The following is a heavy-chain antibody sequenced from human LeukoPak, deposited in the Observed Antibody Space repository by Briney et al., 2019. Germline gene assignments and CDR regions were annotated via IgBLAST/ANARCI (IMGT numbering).Heavy chain of an antibody. V-gene: IGHV4-34*01. CDR1: GESMIGHY. Sequence: SETLSLTCAVYGESMIGHYWTWIRQPPGKRLEWIGEIHHCGDTNSNPSLKNRVTMSIDMSKNQFSLKVKSVTAVDTAVYYCVRATANGSGRAYDHWAQGNLVPVSS. D-gene: IGHD3-10*01. CDR2: IHHCGDT. CDR3: VRATANGSGRAYDH. J-gene: IGHJ4*02.